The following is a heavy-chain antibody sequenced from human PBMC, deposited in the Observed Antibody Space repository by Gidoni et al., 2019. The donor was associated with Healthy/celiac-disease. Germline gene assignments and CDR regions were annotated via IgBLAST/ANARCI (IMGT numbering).Heavy chain of an antibody. J-gene: IGHJ3*02. CDR3: ARGITMIVARGAFDI. D-gene: IGHD3-22*01. Sequence: EVQLVESGGGLVQPGGSLRLSCAASGFTVSSNYMSWVRQAPGKGLEWVSVIYSGGSTYYADSVKGRFTISRDNSKNTLYLQMNSLRAEDTAVYYCARGITMIVARGAFDIWGQGTMVTVSS. V-gene: IGHV3-66*02. CDR1: GFTVSSNY. CDR2: IYSGGST.